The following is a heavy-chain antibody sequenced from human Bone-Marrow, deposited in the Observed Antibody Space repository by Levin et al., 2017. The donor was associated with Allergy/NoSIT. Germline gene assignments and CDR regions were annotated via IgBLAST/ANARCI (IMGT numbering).Heavy chain of an antibody. CDR2: ISTSSGHT. Sequence: PGGSLRLSCAASGFTFSDYYMSWIRQAPGKGLEGVSYISTSSGHTDYADSVEGRFTISRDNAKLYLQMNSLRAEDTAIYYCARGHSVYYYASDVWGQGTMVTVSS. D-gene: IGHD5/OR15-5a*01. V-gene: IGHV3-11*05. CDR1: GFTFSDYY. J-gene: IGHJ3*01. CDR3: ARGHSVYYYASDV.